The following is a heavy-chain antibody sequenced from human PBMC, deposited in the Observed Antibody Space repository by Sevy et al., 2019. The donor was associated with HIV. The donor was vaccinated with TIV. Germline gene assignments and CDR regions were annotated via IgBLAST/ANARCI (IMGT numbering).Heavy chain of an antibody. J-gene: IGHJ4*02. Sequence: GGSLRLSCAASGFTFSSYSMNWVRKAPGKGLEWVSYISSSSSTIYYADSVKGQFTISRDNAKNSLYLQMNSMRDEDTAVYYCARGGKDIVVVVAATADYWGQGTLVTVSS. D-gene: IGHD2-15*01. CDR2: ISSSSSTI. V-gene: IGHV3-48*02. CDR1: GFTFSSYS. CDR3: ARGGKDIVVVVAATADY.